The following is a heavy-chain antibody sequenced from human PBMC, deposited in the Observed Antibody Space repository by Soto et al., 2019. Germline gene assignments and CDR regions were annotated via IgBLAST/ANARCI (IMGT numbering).Heavy chain of an antibody. CDR2: ISVYNGNI. J-gene: IGHJ4*02. Sequence: QVQLLQSGAEVKKPWSSVKVSCKASGYMFNTYGITWVRQAPGQWLEWMGWISVYNGNIDYAQKFEGRVTLTTDTSTSTAYMELKSLTSDDTAVYYCARTYGSGDYFLPFEYWGQGTPVSVSS. D-gene: IGHD3-10*01. CDR1: GYMFNTYG. CDR3: ARTYGSGDYFLPFEY. V-gene: IGHV1-18*01.